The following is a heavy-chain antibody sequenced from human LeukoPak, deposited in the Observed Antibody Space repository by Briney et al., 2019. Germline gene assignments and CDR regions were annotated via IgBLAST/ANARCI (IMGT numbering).Heavy chain of an antibody. J-gene: IGHJ4*02. CDR3: ATRDTMVGIS. D-gene: IGHD1-26*01. V-gene: IGHV3-23*01. CDR2: VGGSNTDT. CDR1: GFSFIRNA. Sequence: GGSLRLSCVASGFSFIRNAMTWLRQPPGKGLEWVSGVGGSNTDTSYAGSVKGRFTISRDNSQNTVSLVMNNLRAEDTAIYYCATRDTMVGISWGQGTLVTVSS.